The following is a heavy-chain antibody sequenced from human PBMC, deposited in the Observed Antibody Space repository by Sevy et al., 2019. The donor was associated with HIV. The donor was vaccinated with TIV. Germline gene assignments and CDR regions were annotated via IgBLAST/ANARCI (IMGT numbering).Heavy chain of an antibody. CDR3: ATHRGQWLFTAVFDY. CDR1: GFTFSTYG. Sequence: GSLRLSCAASGFTFSTYGLSWVRQAPGKGLEWVSAISGSGGSTYYADSVKGRFTISRDNSKNTLYLKMNSLRAEDTAVYYCATHRGQWLFTAVFDYWGQGTLVTVSS. J-gene: IGHJ4*02. CDR2: ISGSGGST. D-gene: IGHD6-19*01. V-gene: IGHV3-23*01.